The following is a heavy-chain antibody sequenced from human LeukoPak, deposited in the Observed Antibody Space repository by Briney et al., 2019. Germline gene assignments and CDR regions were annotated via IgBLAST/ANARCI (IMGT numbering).Heavy chain of an antibody. CDR1: GYTFTSYY. CDR2: INPSGGST. CDR3: ARGNIVVGRSSYYFDY. J-gene: IGHJ4*02. Sequence: ASVKVSRKASGYTFTSYYMHWVRQAPGQGLEWMGIINPSGGSTSYAQKFQGRVTMTRDTSTSTVYMELSSPRSEDTAVYYCARGNIVVGRSSYYFDYWGQGTLVTVSS. V-gene: IGHV1-46*01. D-gene: IGHD2-2*01.